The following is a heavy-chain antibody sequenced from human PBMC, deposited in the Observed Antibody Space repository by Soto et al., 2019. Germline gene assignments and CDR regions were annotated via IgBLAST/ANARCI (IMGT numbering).Heavy chain of an antibody. CDR3: VCGGNFFVY. Sequence: EVQLVESGGGLVQPGGSLRLPCAASGFTFSTYWMTWVRQPPGKGLEWVASINQDGSERYYVDSVRGRFTISRDNAKNLLFLQMNSLSAEDTAVYYCVCGGNFFVYWGQGTLVTVSP. CDR1: GFTFSTYW. D-gene: IGHD3-16*01. V-gene: IGHV3-7*01. J-gene: IGHJ4*02. CDR2: INQDGSER.